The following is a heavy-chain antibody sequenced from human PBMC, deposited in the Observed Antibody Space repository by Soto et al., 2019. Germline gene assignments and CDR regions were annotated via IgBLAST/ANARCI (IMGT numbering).Heavy chain of an antibody. Sequence: GESLKISCKGSGYSFTSYWISWVRQMPGKGLEWMGRIDPSDSYTNYSPSFQGHVTISADKSISTAYLQWSSLKASDTAMYYCARPGADSSGWDSTFDIWGQGTMVTVSS. CDR3: ARPGADSSGWDSTFDI. D-gene: IGHD6-19*01. V-gene: IGHV5-10-1*01. CDR2: IDPSDSYT. CDR1: GYSFTSYW. J-gene: IGHJ3*02.